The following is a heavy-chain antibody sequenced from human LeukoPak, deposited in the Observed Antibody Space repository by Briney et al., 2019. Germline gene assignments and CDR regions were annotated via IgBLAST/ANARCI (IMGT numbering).Heavy chain of an antibody. V-gene: IGHV3-21*01. CDR3: ARGPDAFDI. CDR2: ISRSSGYI. Sequence: PGGPLRLSCAASGFTFSSYSMNWVRQAPGKGLEWVSSISRSSGYIYYADSVKGRFTISRDNAKNSLYLQMNSLRAEDTAVYYCARGPDAFDIWGQGTMVTVSS. J-gene: IGHJ3*02. CDR1: GFTFSSYS.